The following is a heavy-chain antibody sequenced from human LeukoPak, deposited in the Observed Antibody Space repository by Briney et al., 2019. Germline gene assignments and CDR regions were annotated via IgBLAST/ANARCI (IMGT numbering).Heavy chain of an antibody. V-gene: IGHV4-59*01. Sequence: SETLSLTCAVSGGSISSYYWSWIRQPPGKGLEWIGYIYYSGSTNYNPSLKSRVTISVDTSKNQFSLRLTSVTAEDSAVYYCARFKSGGFYYFDSWGQGTLVTVSS. J-gene: IGHJ4*02. CDR3: ARFKSGGFYYFDS. CDR1: GGSISSYY. CDR2: IYYSGST. D-gene: IGHD2-15*01.